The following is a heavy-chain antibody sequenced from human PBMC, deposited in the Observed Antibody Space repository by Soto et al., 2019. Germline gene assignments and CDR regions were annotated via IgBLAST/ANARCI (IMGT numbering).Heavy chain of an antibody. CDR2: ISSSSSYI. D-gene: IGHD4-17*01. J-gene: IGHJ4*02. CDR1: GFTFSSYS. V-gene: IGHV3-21*01. Sequence: EVQLVESGGGLVKPGGSLRLSCAASGFTFSSYSMNWVRQAPGKGLEWVSSISSSSSYIYYADSVKGRFTISRDNAKNSLYLQMNSLRAEDTAVYYCARGNDYGDYEDFDYWGQGTLVTVSS. CDR3: ARGNDYGDYEDFDY.